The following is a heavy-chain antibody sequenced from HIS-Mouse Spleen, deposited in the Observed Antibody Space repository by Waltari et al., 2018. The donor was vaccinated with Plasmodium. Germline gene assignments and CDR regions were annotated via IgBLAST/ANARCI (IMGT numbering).Heavy chain of an antibody. CDR2: ISYDGSTK. CDR1: TFSSYA. V-gene: IGHV3-30*04. Sequence: TFSSYAMHWVRQAPGNGLEWVAVISYDGSTKDYADSVKGRFTTYRDNSKNTLYLQMNSLRAEDTAVYYCARGGLGAYYDIWTGYPGYYYGMDVWGQGTTVTVSS. CDR3: ARGGLGAYYDIWTGYPGYYYGMDV. D-gene: IGHD3-9*01. J-gene: IGHJ6*02.